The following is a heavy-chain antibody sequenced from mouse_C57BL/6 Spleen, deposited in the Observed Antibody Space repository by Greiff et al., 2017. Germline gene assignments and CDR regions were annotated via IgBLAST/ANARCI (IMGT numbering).Heavy chain of an antibody. CDR3: TRSDINLYFDY. J-gene: IGHJ2*01. V-gene: IGHV1-69*01. CDR1: GYTFTSYW. D-gene: IGHD1-1*01. Sequence: VQLQQPGAELVMPGASVKLSCKASGYTFTSYWMHWVKQRPGQGLEWIGEIDPSDSYTNYNQKFKGKSTLSVDKSSSPAYMQLSSLTSEDSAVYYCTRSDINLYFDYWGQGTTLTVAS. CDR2: IDPSDSYT.